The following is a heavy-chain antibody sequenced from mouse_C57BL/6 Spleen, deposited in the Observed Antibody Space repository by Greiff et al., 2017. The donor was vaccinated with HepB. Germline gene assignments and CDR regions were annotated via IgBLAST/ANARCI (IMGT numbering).Heavy chain of an antibody. D-gene: IGHD2-4*01. CDR3: AIDDYDVRGYAMDD. Sequence: QVQLQQPGAELVKPGASVKVSCKASGYTFTSYWMHWVKQRPGQGLEWIGRIHPSDSDTNYNQTFKGKATLTVDKSSSTAYMQLSSPTSEDSAVYYCAIDDYDVRGYAMDDWGQGTSGTVSS. V-gene: IGHV1-74*01. CDR1: GYTFTSYW. J-gene: IGHJ4*01. CDR2: IHPSDSDT.